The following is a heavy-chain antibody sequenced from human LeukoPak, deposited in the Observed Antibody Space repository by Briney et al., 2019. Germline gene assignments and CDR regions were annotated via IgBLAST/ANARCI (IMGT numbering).Heavy chain of an antibody. CDR2: IYNSGST. Sequence: GSLRLSCAASGFTFSSYTMNWVRQPPGKGLEWIGSIYNSGSTYYNPSLKSRVTISVDTSKNQFSLKLNSVTAADTAVYYCARQHYYYGLDVWGQGTTVTVSS. CDR3: ARQHYYYGLDV. CDR1: GFTFSSYT. J-gene: IGHJ6*02. V-gene: IGHV4-39*01.